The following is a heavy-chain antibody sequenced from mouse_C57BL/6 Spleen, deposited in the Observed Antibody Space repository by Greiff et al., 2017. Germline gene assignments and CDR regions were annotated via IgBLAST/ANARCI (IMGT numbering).Heavy chain of an antibody. Sequence: EVKVEESGGGLVKPGGSLKLSCAASGFTFSDYGMHWVRQAPEKGLEWVAYISSGSSTIYYAETVKGRFTISRDNAKNTLFLQMTSLRSEDTAMYYCATYYYYGSSYNYAMDYWGQGTSVTVSS. CDR3: ATYYYYGSSYNYAMDY. V-gene: IGHV5-17*01. CDR1: GFTFSDYG. D-gene: IGHD1-1*01. J-gene: IGHJ4*01. CDR2: ISSGSSTI.